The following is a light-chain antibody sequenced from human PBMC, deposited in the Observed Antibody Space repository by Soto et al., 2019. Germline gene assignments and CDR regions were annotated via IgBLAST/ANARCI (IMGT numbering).Light chain of an antibody. J-gene: IGKJ1*01. CDR3: QQHGTSPWM. CDR2: GAS. Sequence: EVVLTQSPGTLSLSPGERATLSCRASQSVGSSYLAWYQQKFGQAPRLLIYGASNRATGIPDRFSGSGSGTDFTLTISRLEPEDFGVYYCQQHGTSPWMFGQGTKVDI. CDR1: QSVGSSY. V-gene: IGKV3-20*01.